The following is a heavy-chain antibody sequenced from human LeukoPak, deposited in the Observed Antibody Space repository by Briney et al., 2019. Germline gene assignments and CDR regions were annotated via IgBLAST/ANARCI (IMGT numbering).Heavy chain of an antibody. CDR3: ARRSYYDSSGYYREGAFDI. D-gene: IGHD3-22*01. Sequence: GGSLRLSCAASGFTVSSNYMSWVRQAPGKGLEWVSLIYSGGSTYYADSAKGRFTISRDNSKNTLYLQMNSLRAEDTAVYYCARRSYYDSSGYYREGAFDIWGQGTLVTVSS. V-gene: IGHV3-53*01. CDR2: IYSGGST. J-gene: IGHJ3*02. CDR1: GFTVSSNY.